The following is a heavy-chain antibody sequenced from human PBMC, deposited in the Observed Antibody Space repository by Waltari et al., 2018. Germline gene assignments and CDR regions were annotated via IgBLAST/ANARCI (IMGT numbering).Heavy chain of an antibody. V-gene: IGHV4-59*11. CDR2: IYYSGST. CDR3: ATEEEGWFDP. CDR1: GGSISSHY. J-gene: IGHJ5*02. Sequence: QVQLQESGPGLVKPSETLSLTCTVSGGSISSHYWSWIRQPPGKGLEWIGYIYYSGSTNYNPSLKSRVTISVDTSKNQFSLKLSSVTAADTAVYYCATEEEGWFDPWGQGTLVTVSS.